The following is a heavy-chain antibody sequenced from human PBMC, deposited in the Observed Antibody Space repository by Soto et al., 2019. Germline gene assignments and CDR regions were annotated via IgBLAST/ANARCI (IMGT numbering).Heavy chain of an antibody. CDR1: GDIVASDSAA. V-gene: IGHV6-1*01. CDR2: TYYRSKWYN. J-gene: IGHJ6*02. Sequence: TLSLTGANTGDIVASDSAAWNWIRQSPSRGLEWLGRTYYRSKWYNDCAVSVKSRITINPDTSKNQFSLQLNSVTPEDTAVYYCARDGYSSSPTNYYYYGMDVWGQGTTVTVS. D-gene: IGHD6-6*01. CDR3: ARDGYSSSPTNYYYYGMDV.